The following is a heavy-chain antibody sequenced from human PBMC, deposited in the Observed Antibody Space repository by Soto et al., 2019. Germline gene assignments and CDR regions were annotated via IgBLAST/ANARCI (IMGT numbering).Heavy chain of an antibody. CDR2: ISGSGGHI. V-gene: IGHV3-23*01. Sequence: EVQLLESGGGLVQPGGSLRLSCAASGFTFGSHAMHWVRQAPGKGLEWVSSISGSGGHIYYAESVKGRFTISREKSKNTLYLQMNSLRAEDTAVYYCAKWAYDFWSGKVPYFDSWGQGTLVTVSS. D-gene: IGHD3-3*01. CDR3: AKWAYDFWSGKVPYFDS. J-gene: IGHJ4*02. CDR1: GFTFGSHA.